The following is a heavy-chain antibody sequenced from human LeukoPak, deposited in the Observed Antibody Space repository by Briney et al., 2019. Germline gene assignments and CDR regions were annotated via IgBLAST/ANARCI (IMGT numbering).Heavy chain of an antibody. CDR3: ARRGYSGYDDRLDY. J-gene: IGHJ4*02. D-gene: IGHD5-12*01. CDR1: GGTFSSYA. Sequence: SVKVSCKASGGTFSSYAISWVRQAPGQGLEWMGRIIPILGIANYAQKFQGRVTITADKSTSTAYMELSSLRSEDTAVYYCARRGYSGYDDRLDYWGQGTLVTVSS. CDR2: IIPILGIA. V-gene: IGHV1-69*04.